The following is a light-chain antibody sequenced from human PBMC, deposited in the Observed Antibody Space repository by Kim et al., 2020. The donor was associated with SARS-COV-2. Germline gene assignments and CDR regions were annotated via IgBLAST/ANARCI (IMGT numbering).Light chain of an antibody. Sequence: RSTINCKSSQTVLYTSNNKNYLAWYQQKPGQPPKLLIYWASTRESGVSDRFSGSGSGTDFTLTISSLQAEDVAVYYCQQYYSTPHIFGQGTKLEI. CDR3: QQYYSTPHI. J-gene: IGKJ2*01. CDR1: QTVLYTSNNKNY. CDR2: WAS. V-gene: IGKV4-1*01.